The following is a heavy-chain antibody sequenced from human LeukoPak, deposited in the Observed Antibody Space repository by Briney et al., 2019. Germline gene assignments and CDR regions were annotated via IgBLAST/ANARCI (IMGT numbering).Heavy chain of an antibody. CDR3: VRGTDCSATTCYPLSAFDY. Sequence: SETLSLTCTVSGGSISSYYWSWIRQPPGKGLEWIGYIYYSGSTNYNPSLKSRVTISVDTSKNQFSLKLSSVTAADTAVYYCVRGTDCSATTCYPLSAFDYWGQGTLVTVSS. D-gene: IGHD2-8*02. CDR2: IYYSGST. V-gene: IGHV4-59*08. J-gene: IGHJ4*02. CDR1: GGSISSYY.